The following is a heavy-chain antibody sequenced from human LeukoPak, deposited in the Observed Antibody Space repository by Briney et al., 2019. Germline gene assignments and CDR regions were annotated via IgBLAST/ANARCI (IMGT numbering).Heavy chain of an antibody. CDR2: MYLSGTT. Sequence: PSETLSLTCTVSGDSINSLDLWSWVRQPPGKGLEWIGEMYLSGTTHSNPSVKSRVTISIDKSKNQFFLNLSSVTAADAAVYYCAGLVGRYSSGLYYYYFDYWGQGTLVTVSS. CDR1: GDSINSLDL. D-gene: IGHD3-22*01. V-gene: IGHV4-4*02. CDR3: AGLVGRYSSGLYYYYFDY. J-gene: IGHJ4*02.